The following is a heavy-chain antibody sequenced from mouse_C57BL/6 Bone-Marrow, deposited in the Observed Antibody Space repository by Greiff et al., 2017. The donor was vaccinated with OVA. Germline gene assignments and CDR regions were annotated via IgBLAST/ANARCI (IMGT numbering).Heavy chain of an antibody. CDR3: VRHGGPPAWFAY. CDR1: GFSFNTYA. CDR2: IRSKSNNYAT. D-gene: IGHD6-1*01. V-gene: IGHV10-1*01. Sequence: EVQLVESGGGLVQPKGSLKLSCAASGFSFNTYAMNWVRQAPGKGLEWVARIRSKSNNYATYYADSVKDRFTISRDDSESMLYLQMNNLKTEDTAMYYCVRHGGPPAWFAYWGQGTLVTVSA. J-gene: IGHJ3*01.